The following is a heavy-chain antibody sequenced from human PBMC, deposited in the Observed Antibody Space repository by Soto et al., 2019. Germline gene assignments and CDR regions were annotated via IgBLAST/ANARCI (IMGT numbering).Heavy chain of an antibody. CDR1: GYTFTSYD. J-gene: IGHJ5*02. CDR3: ATVHSYDFWSGYSGP. V-gene: IGHV1-8*01. D-gene: IGHD3-3*01. Sequence: QVQLVQCVAEVKNPGASVNVSWKSSGYTFTSYDLNWVRQATGQGLEWMGWMNPNSGNTGYAQKFPGRVTMNGNTSISSAYMELSSRRSEDTAVYYCATVHSYDFWSGYSGPWGQGGLVTVSS. CDR2: MNPNSGNT.